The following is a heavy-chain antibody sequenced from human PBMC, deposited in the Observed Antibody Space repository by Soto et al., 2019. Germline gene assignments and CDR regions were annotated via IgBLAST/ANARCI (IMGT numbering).Heavy chain of an antibody. J-gene: IGHJ4*01. CDR2: HYNDGST. D-gene: IGHD6-19*01. CDR1: GGSLSSGGHY. CDR3: ARARSAGKLLDD. V-gene: IGHV4-31*03. Sequence: SETLSLTFNVSGGSLSSGGHYLSWVRQSPEKGLEWIGYHYNDGSTFYNPALQSRAVISVDKTKNHRFLNLRSGTAEDTAVYYCARARSAGKLLDDWRQGILVTVSS.